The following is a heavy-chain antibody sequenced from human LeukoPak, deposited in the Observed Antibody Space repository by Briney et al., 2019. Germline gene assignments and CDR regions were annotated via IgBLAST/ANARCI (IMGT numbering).Heavy chain of an antibody. CDR3: AKLGGSYRSFDY. CDR2: ISGSGGSA. CDR1: GFTFSSYA. V-gene: IGHV3-23*01. D-gene: IGHD1-26*01. J-gene: IGHJ4*02. Sequence: GGSLRLSCAASGFTFSSYAMSWVRQAPGKGLEWVPAISGSGGSAYYADSVKGRFTISRDNSKNTLYLQMNSLRAEDTAVYYCAKLGGSYRSFDYWGQGTLVTVSS.